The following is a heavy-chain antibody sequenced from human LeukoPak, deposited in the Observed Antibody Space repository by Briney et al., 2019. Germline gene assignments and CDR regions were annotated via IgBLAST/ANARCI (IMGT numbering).Heavy chain of an antibody. D-gene: IGHD1-26*01. Sequence: SVKVSCKASGGTFSSYAISWVRQAPGQGLEWMGRIIPILGIANYAQKFQGRVTITAYKSTSTAYMELSSLRSEDTAVYYCARGGSGSYYVENYYYGMDVWGQGTTVTVSS. CDR3: ARGGSGSYYVENYYYGMDV. CDR1: GGTFSSYA. CDR2: IIPILGIA. J-gene: IGHJ6*02. V-gene: IGHV1-69*04.